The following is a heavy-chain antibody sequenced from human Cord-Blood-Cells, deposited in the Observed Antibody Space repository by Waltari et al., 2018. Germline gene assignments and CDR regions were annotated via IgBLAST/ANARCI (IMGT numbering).Heavy chain of an antibody. D-gene: IGHD6-13*01. CDR1: GGSFSGYY. CDR3: ARSIAAAGTTDPVNDY. Sequence: QVQLQQWGAGLLKPSETLSLTCAVYGGSFSGYYWSWIRQPPGKGLEWIGEINHSGSTNYNPSLKSRVTISVDTSKNQFSLKLSSVTAADTAVYYCARSIAAAGTTDPVNDYWGQGTLVTVSS. CDR2: INHSGST. J-gene: IGHJ4*02. V-gene: IGHV4-34*01.